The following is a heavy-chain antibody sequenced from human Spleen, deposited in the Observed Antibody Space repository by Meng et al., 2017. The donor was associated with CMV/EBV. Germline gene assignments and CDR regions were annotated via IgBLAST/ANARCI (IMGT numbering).Heavy chain of an antibody. CDR2: IEDDGSKT. V-gene: IGHV3-30*02. Sequence: GESLKISCAASGFTFSSYSMNWVRQAPGKGLEWVAFIEDDGSKTDYADSVKGRFTISRDSSKNIVSLQMNSLRREDTGVYYCAKDERVLIPISGYLGHWGQGTLVTVSS. J-gene: IGHJ4*02. CDR1: GFTFSSYS. CDR3: AKDERVLIPISGYLGH. D-gene: IGHD3-22*01.